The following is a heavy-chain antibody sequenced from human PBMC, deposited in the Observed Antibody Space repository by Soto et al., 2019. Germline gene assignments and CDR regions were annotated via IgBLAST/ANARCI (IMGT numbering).Heavy chain of an antibody. CDR2: IDWDHDE. CDR1: VFSLITSGVK. D-gene: IGHD2-8*02. V-gene: IGHV2-5*02. CDR3: AHGRVPQRQDF. J-gene: IGHJ6*04. Sequence: QITLKESGPTLVKPTQTLTLTCTFSVFSLITSGVKVRGIRQPTGKALEFLALIDWDHDERYSPSLKSRLTITKDTSKRQVVLTMTNMGPVDTATYHGAHGRVPQRQDFWGNGTTVIVTS.